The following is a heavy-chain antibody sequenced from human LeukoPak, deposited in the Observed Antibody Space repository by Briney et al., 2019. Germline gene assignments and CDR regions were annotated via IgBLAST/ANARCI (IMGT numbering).Heavy chain of an antibody. CDR1: LCTYSSYA. J-gene: IGHJ3*02. Sequence: SVKVSCKASLCTYSSYAISWLRPAPGQGLEWMGGIIPIFGTANYAQKFQGRVTITADESTSTAYMELSSLRSEDTAVYYCAREETFGAALDAFDIWGQGTMVTVSS. CDR3: AREETFGAALDAFDI. D-gene: IGHD3-10*01. CDR2: IIPIFGTA. V-gene: IGHV1-69*13.